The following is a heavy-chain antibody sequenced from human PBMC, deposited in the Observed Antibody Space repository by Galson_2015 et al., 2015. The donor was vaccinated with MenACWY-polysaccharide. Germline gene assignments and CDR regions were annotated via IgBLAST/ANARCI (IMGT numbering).Heavy chain of an antibody. CDR1: GFTFSKYW. J-gene: IGHJ3*02. V-gene: IGHV3-7*01. CDR2: IKGDGSVK. Sequence: SLRLSCAASGFTFSKYWMSWVRQAPGKGLEWVANIKGDGSVKNYVDSVRGRFTISSDDATNSGFLQMSSLTGEDTAVYFCARSWFGEEDAFDTWGQGTMVTVST. D-gene: IGHD3-10*01. CDR3: ARSWFGEEDAFDT.